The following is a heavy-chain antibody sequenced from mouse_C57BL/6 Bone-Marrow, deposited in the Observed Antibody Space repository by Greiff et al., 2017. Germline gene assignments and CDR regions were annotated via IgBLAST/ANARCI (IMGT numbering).Heavy chain of an antibody. CDR2: IRSKSNNYAT. CDR3: VRQNGCNYSYYCDY. V-gene: IGHV10-1*01. J-gene: IGHJ2*01. D-gene: IGHD1-1*02. Sequence: EVKVVESGGGLVQPKGSLKLSCAASGFSFNTYAMNWVRQAPGKGLEWVARIRSKSNNYATYYADSVKDRFTISRDDSESMLYLQMNNLKSEDTAMYYCVRQNGCNYSYYCDYWGQGTTLTVSS. CDR1: GFSFNTYA.